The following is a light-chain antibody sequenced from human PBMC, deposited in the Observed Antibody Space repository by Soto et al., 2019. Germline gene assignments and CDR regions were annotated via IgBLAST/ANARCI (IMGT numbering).Light chain of an antibody. CDR3: CSYTVNTTVV. J-gene: IGLJ2*01. CDR2: EVT. Sequence: QSVLTQPASVSGSPGQSITISCTGTSSDVGGFFYVSWYRQHQGRAPQLLIYEVTNRPSGVSHRFSGSKSGNTASLTISGLQAEDEADYYCCSYTVNTTVVFGGGTQLTVL. V-gene: IGLV2-14*01. CDR1: SSDVGGFFY.